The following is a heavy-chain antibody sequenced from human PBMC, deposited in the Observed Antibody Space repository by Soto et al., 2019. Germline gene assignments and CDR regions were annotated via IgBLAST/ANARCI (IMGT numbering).Heavy chain of an antibody. Sequence: EVQLVESGGGLVKPGGSLRLSCAASGFTFSNAWMSWVRQAPGKGLEWVGRIKSKTDGGTTDYAAPVKGRFTISRDDSKNTLYLQMNSLKTEDTAVYYCARYVQVGAHPYYFDSWGQGTLVTVSS. V-gene: IGHV3-15*01. CDR2: IKSKTDGGTT. J-gene: IGHJ4*02. CDR3: ARYVQVGAHPYYFDS. CDR1: GFTFSNAW. D-gene: IGHD1-26*01.